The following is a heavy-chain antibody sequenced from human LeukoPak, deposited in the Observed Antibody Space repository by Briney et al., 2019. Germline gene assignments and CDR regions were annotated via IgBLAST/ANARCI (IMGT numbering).Heavy chain of an antibody. Sequence: SVKVSCKASGGTFSSYAISWVRQALGQGLEWMGRIIPILGIANYAQKFQGRVTITADKSTSTAYMELSSLRSEDTAVYYCASEYSSGWYARFPFDYWGQGTLVTVSS. J-gene: IGHJ4*02. CDR2: IIPILGIA. D-gene: IGHD6-19*01. CDR1: GGTFSSYA. V-gene: IGHV1-69*04. CDR3: ASEYSSGWYARFPFDY.